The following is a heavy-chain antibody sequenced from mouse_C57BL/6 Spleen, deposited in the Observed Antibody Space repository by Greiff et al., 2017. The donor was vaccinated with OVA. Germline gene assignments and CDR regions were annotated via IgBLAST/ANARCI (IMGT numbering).Heavy chain of an antibody. V-gene: IGHV1-15*01. J-gene: IGHJ1*03. CDR3: TRSAPYYGSSYWYFDV. Sequence: VQLQESGAELVRPGASVTLSCKASGYTFTDYEMHWVKQTPVHGLEWIGAIDPETGGTAYNQKFKGKAILTADKSSSTAYMELRSLTSEDSAVYYCTRSAPYYGSSYWYFDVWGTVTTVTVSS. CDR2: IDPETGGT. D-gene: IGHD1-1*01. CDR1: GYTFTDYE.